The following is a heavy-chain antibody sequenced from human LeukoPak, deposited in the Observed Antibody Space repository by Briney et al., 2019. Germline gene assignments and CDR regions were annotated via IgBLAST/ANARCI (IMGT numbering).Heavy chain of an antibody. CDR2: INHSGST. CDR3: ARGRRRSSITLIVVVIYNPIYFDY. J-gene: IGHJ4*02. V-gene: IGHV4-34*01. D-gene: IGHD3-22*01. Sequence: PSETLSLTCAVYGGSFSGYYWSWLRQPPGKGLEWIGEINHSGSTNYNPSLKSRVTISVDTSKNQFSLKLSSVTAADTAVYYCARGRRRSSITLIVVVIYNPIYFDYWGQGTLVTVSS. CDR1: GGSFSGYY.